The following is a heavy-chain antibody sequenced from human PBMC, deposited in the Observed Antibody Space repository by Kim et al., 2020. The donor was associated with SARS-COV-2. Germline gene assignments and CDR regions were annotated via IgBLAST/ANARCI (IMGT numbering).Heavy chain of an antibody. CDR2: ISSSSSYI. J-gene: IGHJ3*02. CDR1: GFTFSSYS. D-gene: IGHD3-3*01. CDR3: ARVVYDFWSGYSDAFDI. V-gene: IGHV3-21*01. Sequence: GGSLRLSCAASGFTFSSYSMNWVRQAPGKGLEWVSSISSSSSYIYYADSVKGRFTISRDNAKNSLYLQMNSLRAEDTAVYYCARVVYDFWSGYSDAFDIWGQGTMVTVSS.